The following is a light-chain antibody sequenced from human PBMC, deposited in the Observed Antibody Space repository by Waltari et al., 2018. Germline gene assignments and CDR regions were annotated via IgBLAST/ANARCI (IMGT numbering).Light chain of an antibody. CDR3: GTWDSSLSAYV. J-gene: IGLJ1*01. CDR1: SSNIVHTS. V-gene: IGLV1-51*02. Sequence: QSVLTQPPSVSAATGQKVTIPCSCSSSNIVHTSISWYPQLPGTAPKLLIYENNKRPSGIPDRVSGSKSGTSATLGITGLQTGDEADYYCGTWDSSLSAYVFGTGTKVTVL. CDR2: ENN.